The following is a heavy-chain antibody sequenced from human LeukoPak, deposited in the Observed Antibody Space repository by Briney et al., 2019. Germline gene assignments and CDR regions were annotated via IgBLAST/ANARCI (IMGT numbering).Heavy chain of an antibody. CDR1: GYTFTGYY. CDR2: INPNSGGT. D-gene: IGHD3-9*01. Sequence: GASVKVSCKASGYTFTGYYMHWVRQAPGQGLEWMGWINPNSGGTNYAQKFQGRVTMTRDTSISTAYMELSRLRSDDTAVYYCARPPHRGILIHHNWFDPWGQGTLVTVSS. J-gene: IGHJ5*02. V-gene: IGHV1-2*02. CDR3: ARPPHRGILIHHNWFDP.